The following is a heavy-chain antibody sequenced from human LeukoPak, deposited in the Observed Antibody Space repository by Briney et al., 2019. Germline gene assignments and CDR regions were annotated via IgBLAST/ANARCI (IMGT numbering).Heavy chain of an antibody. V-gene: IGHV7-4-1*02. J-gene: IGHJ4*02. D-gene: IGHD3-10*01. CDR1: GYTFTSYA. Sequence: ASVKVSYKASGYTFTSYAMNWVRQAPGQGLEWMGWINTNTGNPTYAQGFTGRFVFSLDTSVSTAYLQISSLKAEDTAVYYCARATPGLWFGESYLGYWGQGTLVTVSS. CDR2: INTNTGNP. CDR3: ARATPGLWFGESYLGY.